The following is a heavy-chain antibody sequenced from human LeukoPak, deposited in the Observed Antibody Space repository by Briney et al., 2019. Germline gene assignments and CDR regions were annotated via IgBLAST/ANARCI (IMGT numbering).Heavy chain of an antibody. J-gene: IGHJ4*02. Sequence: GGSLRLSCAASGFTFDDYAMHWVRQAPGKGLEWASGLTWNSGSVAYADSVKGRFTVSRDNAKNSLYLQMNSLRAEDTALYYCAKDILGYSSSRAIDYWGQGTLVTVSS. CDR2: LTWNSGSV. CDR3: AKDILGYSSSRAIDY. V-gene: IGHV3-9*01. D-gene: IGHD6-13*01. CDR1: GFTFDDYA.